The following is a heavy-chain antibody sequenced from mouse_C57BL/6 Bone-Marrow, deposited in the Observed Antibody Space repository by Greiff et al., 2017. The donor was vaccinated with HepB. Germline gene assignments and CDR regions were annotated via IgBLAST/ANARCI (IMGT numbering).Heavy chain of an antibody. V-gene: IGHV3-6*01. CDR3: ARTNWCYAMDY. J-gene: IGHJ4*01. Sequence: EVQLQESGPGLVKPSQSLSLTCSVTGYSITSGYYWNWIRQFPGNKLEWMGYISYDGSNNYNPSLKNRISITRDTSKNQFFLKLNSVTTEDTATYYCARTNWCYAMDYWGQGTSVTVSS. CDR2: ISYDGSN. D-gene: IGHD4-1*01. CDR1: GYSITSGYY.